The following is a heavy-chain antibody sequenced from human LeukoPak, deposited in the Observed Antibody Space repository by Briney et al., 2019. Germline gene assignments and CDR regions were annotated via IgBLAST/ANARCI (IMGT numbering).Heavy chain of an antibody. Sequence: LSLTCAVYGGSFSGYYWSWIRQAPGKGLEWVSYISSSGSTIYYADSVKGRFTISRDNAKNSLYLQMNSLRAEDTAVYYCARDPDSSGYYYFDYWGQGTLVTVSS. CDR1: GGSFSGYY. V-gene: IGHV3-11*01. J-gene: IGHJ4*02. CDR3: ARDPDSSGYYYFDY. D-gene: IGHD3-22*01. CDR2: ISSSGSTI.